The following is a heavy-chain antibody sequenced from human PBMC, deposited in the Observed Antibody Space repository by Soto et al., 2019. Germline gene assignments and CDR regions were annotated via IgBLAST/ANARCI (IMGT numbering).Heavy chain of an antibody. J-gene: IGHJ6*02. Sequence: SEILSLTCTVSGGSISSGDYYWSWIRQPPGKGLEWIGYIYYSGSTYYNPSLKSRVTISVDTSKNQFSLKLSSVTAADTAVYYCARDNILGILYGGMDVWGQGTTVTVS. CDR1: GGSISSGDYY. CDR3: ARDNILGILYGGMDV. V-gene: IGHV4-30-4*01. D-gene: IGHD3-3*01. CDR2: IYYSGST.